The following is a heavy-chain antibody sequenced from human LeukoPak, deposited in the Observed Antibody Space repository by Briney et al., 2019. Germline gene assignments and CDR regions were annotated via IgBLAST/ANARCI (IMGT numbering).Heavy chain of an antibody. J-gene: IGHJ4*02. CDR2: IYYSGST. CDR3: ARMSHSGSYFDY. V-gene: IGHV4-59*11. D-gene: IGHD3-10*01. CDR1: GGSISSHY. Sequence: SETLSLTCSVSGGSISSHYWSWIRQPPGKGLEWIGYIYYSGSTKYNPSLKSRVTISVDTSKNQFSLKLSSVTAADTAVYYCARMSHSGSYFDYWGQGTLATVSS.